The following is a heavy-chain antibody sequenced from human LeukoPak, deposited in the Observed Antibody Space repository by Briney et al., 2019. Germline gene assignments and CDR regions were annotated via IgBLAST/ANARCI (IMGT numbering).Heavy chain of an antibody. V-gene: IGHV3-66*01. CDR1: GFTVSSNY. J-gene: IGHJ6*03. Sequence: PGGSLRLSCAASGFTVSSNYMSWVRQAPGKGLEWDSVIYSGGSTYYADSVKGRFNIPRDNSKNTLYLQMNSLRAEDTAVYYCARDLQQLGLGRFYYYYYMDVWGKGTTVTISS. CDR2: IYSGGST. CDR3: ARDLQQLGLGRFYYYYYMDV. D-gene: IGHD6-13*01.